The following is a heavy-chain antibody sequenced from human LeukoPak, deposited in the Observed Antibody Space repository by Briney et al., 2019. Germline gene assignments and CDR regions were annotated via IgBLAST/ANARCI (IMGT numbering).Heavy chain of an antibody. J-gene: IGHJ4*02. V-gene: IGHV3-7*05. D-gene: IGHD7-27*01. CDR3: ARDDGGETNWGIIDY. Sequence: GESLRLSCAASEFTFSNYWMTWVRQAPGKGLEWVATIKYDGSEKYYADSVKGRFTVSRDNAKNSLFLQMSSLRVEDTAVFYCARDDGGETNWGIIDYWGQGTVVNVFS. CDR1: EFTFSNYW. CDR2: IKYDGSEK.